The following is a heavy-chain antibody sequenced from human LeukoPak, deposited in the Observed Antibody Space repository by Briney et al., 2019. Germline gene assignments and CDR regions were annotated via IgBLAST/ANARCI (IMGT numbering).Heavy chain of an antibody. J-gene: IGHJ4*02. CDR1: GGSISSYY. Sequence: SETLSLTCTVSGGSISSYYWSWIRQPAGKGLEWIGRIYTSGSTNYNPSLKSRVTIPVDTSKNQFTLKLSSVTAADPAVYDCARSGRNPGYSYGYQEFDYWGQGTLVTVSS. D-gene: IGHD5-18*01. CDR2: IYTSGST. CDR3: ARSGRNPGYSYGYQEFDY. V-gene: IGHV4-4*07.